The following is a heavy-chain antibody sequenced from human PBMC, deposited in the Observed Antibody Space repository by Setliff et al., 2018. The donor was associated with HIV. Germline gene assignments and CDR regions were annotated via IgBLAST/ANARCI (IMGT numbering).Heavy chain of an antibody. D-gene: IGHD3-10*01. Sequence: GGSLRLSCAASGFTFSNYAMTWVRQAAGKGLEWVSSITNDAGSTYHADPVRGRFTISRDNSKNTIYLQMNSLRAEDTAVYYCAREVSMVRGVPDDYWGQGTLVTVSS. J-gene: IGHJ4*02. CDR2: ITNDAGST. CDR3: AREVSMVRGVPDDY. CDR1: GFTFSNYA. V-gene: IGHV3-23*01.